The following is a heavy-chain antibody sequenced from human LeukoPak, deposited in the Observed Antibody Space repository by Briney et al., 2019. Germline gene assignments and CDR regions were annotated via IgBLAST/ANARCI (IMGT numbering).Heavy chain of an antibody. CDR3: ARHMRIPLYGDFDY. J-gene: IGHJ4*02. CDR1: GGSISSSSYY. Sequence: SETLSLTCSVSGGSISSSSYYWGWIRQPPGKGLEWIGSIYYSGSTYYNPSLKSRVTISVDTSKNQLSLKLSSVTAADTAVYYCARHMRIPLYGDFDYWGQGTLVTVSS. CDR2: IYYSGST. V-gene: IGHV4-39*01. D-gene: IGHD4-17*01.